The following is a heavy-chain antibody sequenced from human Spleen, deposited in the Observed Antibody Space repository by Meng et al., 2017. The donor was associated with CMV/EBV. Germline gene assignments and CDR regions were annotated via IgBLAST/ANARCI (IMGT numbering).Heavy chain of an antibody. J-gene: IGHJ4*02. CDR3: ARVIIAAAARLDY. Sequence: CKASGYTFNRHTITWVRQAPGQGLEWMGWISPYNVNTNYAQKLQGRVTMTTDTSTSTVYMELRSLRSDDTAVYYCARVIIAAAARLDYWGQGTLVTV. D-gene: IGHD6-25*01. CDR2: ISPYNVNT. V-gene: IGHV1-18*01. CDR1: GYTFNRHT.